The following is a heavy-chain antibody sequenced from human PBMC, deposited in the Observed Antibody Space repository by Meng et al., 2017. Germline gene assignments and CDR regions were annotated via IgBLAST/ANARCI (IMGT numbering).Heavy chain of an antibody. CDR2: IYYSGST. V-gene: IGHV4-61*01. CDR1: GGSVSSGSYY. Sequence: QVQRQESGPGLGRPSETLSPTCTVSGGSVSSGSYYWSWIRQPPGKGLEWIGYIYYSGSTNYNPSLKSRVTISVDTSKNQFSLKLSSVTAADTAVYYCARVKITGTTRSIDYWGQGTLVTVSS. CDR3: ARVKITGTTRSIDY. J-gene: IGHJ4*02. D-gene: IGHD1-7*01.